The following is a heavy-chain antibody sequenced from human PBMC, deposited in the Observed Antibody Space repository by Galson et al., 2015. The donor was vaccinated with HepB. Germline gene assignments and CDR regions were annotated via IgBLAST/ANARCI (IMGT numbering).Heavy chain of an antibody. CDR1: GFTFSSYA. Sequence: SLRLSCAASGFTFSSYAMHWVRQAPGKGLEWVAVISYDGSNKYYADSVKGRFTISRDNSKNTLYLQMNSLRAEDTAVYYCARVPARVVITTLRSYYFDYWGQGTLVTVSS. D-gene: IGHD3-22*01. CDR3: ARVPARVVITTLRSYYFDY. V-gene: IGHV3-30*04. CDR2: ISYDGSNK. J-gene: IGHJ4*02.